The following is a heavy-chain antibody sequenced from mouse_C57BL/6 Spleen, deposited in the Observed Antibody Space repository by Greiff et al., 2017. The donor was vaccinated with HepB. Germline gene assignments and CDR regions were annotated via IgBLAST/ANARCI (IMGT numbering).Heavy chain of an antibody. J-gene: IGHJ2*01. Sequence: EVKLMESGPGLAKPSQTLSLTCSVTGYSITSDYWNWVRQFPGNKLEYMGYISYSGSTYYNPSLNSRNSITRDTSKNQYYLQLNSVTTEDTATDYCARLGTAQGYFDYWGQGTTLTVSS. D-gene: IGHD3-2*02. CDR2: ISYSGST. V-gene: IGHV3-8*01. CDR1: GYSITSDY. CDR3: ARLGTAQGYFDY.